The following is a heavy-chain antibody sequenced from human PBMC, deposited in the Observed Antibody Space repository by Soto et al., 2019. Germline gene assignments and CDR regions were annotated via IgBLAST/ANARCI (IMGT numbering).Heavy chain of an antibody. Sequence: QVQLQESGPGLVKPSETLSLTCTVSGGSISSYYWSWIRQPPGKGLEWIGYIYYSGSTNYNPSLQSRVTISVDTSKNQFSLKLSAVTAADTAVYYCARDLLVRGVPHEFYYYYGMDVWGQGTTVTVSS. CDR2: IYYSGST. J-gene: IGHJ6*02. CDR1: GGSISSYY. CDR3: ARDLLVRGVPHEFYYYYGMDV. D-gene: IGHD3-10*01. V-gene: IGHV4-59*01.